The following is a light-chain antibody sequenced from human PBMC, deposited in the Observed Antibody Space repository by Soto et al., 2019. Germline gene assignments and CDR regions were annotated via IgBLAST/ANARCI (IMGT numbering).Light chain of an antibody. V-gene: IGKV3-15*01. CDR1: QSVRSD. CDR3: QQYNNWPPYT. Sequence: EIVMTQSPATLSVSPGERATLSCTASQSVRSDLAWYQQRPGQPPRLLIYDASTRATGVPVRFSGGGSGTDFTLLISSLQSEDFAIYYCQQYNNWPPYTFGQGTKVAIK. J-gene: IGKJ2*01. CDR2: DAS.